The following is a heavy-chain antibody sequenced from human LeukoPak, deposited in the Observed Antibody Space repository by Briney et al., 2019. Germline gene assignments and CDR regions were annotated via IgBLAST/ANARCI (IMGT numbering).Heavy chain of an antibody. CDR3: MKDDNSSWYDYLVVY. V-gene: IGHV3-23*01. CDR1: GFAFSISS. CDR2: ISGAGGST. Sequence: GGSLRLSCATSGFAFSISSMSWVRQAPGKGLEWVSTISGAGGSTWYAESVKGRFSISRDNSMNSVSLQMSSQRAKGTAIYFCMKDDNSSWYDYLVVYWGQGTLVTVSS. D-gene: IGHD6-19*01. J-gene: IGHJ4*02.